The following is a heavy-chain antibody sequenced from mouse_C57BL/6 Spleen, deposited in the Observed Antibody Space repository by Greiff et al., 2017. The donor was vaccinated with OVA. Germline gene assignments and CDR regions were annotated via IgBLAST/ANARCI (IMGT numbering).Heavy chain of an antibody. V-gene: IGHV3-6*01. CDR3: ARGSGTGFAY. J-gene: IGHJ3*01. D-gene: IGHD3-3*01. CDR2: ISYDGSN. Sequence: ESGPGLVKPSQSLSLTCSVTGYSITSGYYWNWIRQFPGNKLEWMGYISYDGSNNYNPSLKNRISITRDTSKNQFFLKLNSVTTEDTATYYSARGSGTGFAYWGQGTLVTVSA. CDR1: GYSITSGYY.